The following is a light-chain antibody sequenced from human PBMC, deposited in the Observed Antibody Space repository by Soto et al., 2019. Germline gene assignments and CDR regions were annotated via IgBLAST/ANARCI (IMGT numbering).Light chain of an antibody. J-gene: IGLJ3*02. V-gene: IGLV4-60*02. CDR3: ETWDDNAWV. CDR2: LEGSGSY. Sequence: QSVLTQSSSASASLGSSVKLTCTLSSGHSGYIIAWHQQQPGKAPRYLMKLEGSGSYNKGSGVPDRFSGSSSGADRYLTISNLQFEEEADYYCETWDDNAWVFGGGTKVTVL. CDR1: SGHSGYI.